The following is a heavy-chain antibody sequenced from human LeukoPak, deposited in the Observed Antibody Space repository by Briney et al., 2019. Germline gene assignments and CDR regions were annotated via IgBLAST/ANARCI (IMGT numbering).Heavy chain of an antibody. J-gene: IGHJ4*02. V-gene: IGHV4-34*01. CDR2: IYYSGST. D-gene: IGHD5-18*01. CDR3: ASGYSYGFDY. CDR1: GGSFSGYY. Sequence: SETLSLTCAVYGGSFSGYYWSWIRQPPGKGLEWIGSIYYSGSTYYNPSLKSRVTISVDTSENQFSLKLSSVTAADTAVYYCASGYSYGFDYWGQGTLVTVSS.